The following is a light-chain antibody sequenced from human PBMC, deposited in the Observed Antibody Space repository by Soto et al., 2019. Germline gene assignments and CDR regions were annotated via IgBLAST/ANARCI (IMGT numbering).Light chain of an antibody. Sequence: DVQMTQSPSSLSASVGDRVTLTCRASQGIRSYLAWYQQKPGKVPSLLISAASTLQSGVQPRFSGSGSGTDFTLTITSLQPEDVATYYCPKYDRAPLTFGGGTKVEIK. J-gene: IGKJ4*01. V-gene: IGKV1-27*01. CDR3: PKYDRAPLT. CDR1: QGIRSY. CDR2: AAS.